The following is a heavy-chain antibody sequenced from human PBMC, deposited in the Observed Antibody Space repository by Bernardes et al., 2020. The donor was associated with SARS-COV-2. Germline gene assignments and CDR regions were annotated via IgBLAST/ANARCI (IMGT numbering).Heavy chain of an antibody. CDR3: ARDKWLIRPGGGMDV. J-gene: IGHJ6*02. V-gene: IGHV4-61*01. D-gene: IGHD5-12*01. CDR2: IYYNGNT. CDR1: GGGGYIGSYY. Sequence: SETLSLTCTVSGGGGYIGSYYWNWLRQPPGKGLEWIGYIYYNGNTNYNPSLKSRLTISVDSSKKQFSLNLTSVTAADTAVYYCARDKWLIRPGGGMDVWGQGTTVTVSS.